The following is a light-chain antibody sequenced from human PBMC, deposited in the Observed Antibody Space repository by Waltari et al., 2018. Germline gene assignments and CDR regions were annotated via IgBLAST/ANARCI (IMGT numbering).Light chain of an antibody. Sequence: QSVLTQPPSVSGAPGQRVTIPCTGSSPNLGAGYDVHGYQQLPGTAPKLLIYGNSNRPSGVPDRFSGSKSGTLASLAITGLQAEDEADYYCQSYDSSLSGYVFGTGTKVTVL. CDR2: GNS. J-gene: IGLJ1*01. V-gene: IGLV1-40*01. CDR1: SPNLGAGYD. CDR3: QSYDSSLSGYV.